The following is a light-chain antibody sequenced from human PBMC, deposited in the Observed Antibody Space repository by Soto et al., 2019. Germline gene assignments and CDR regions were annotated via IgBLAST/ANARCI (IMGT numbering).Light chain of an antibody. CDR1: INDVGGYNS. V-gene: IGLV2-11*01. J-gene: IGLJ1*01. Sequence: QSALTQPRSVSGSPGQSVTISCSGTINDVGGYNSVSWFQHHPGSAPKLMVHSVTQRPSGVPDRFSGSKSGNTASLTISGLQAEFLFNYSCSSYACTFSSYVFVPGSIVPV. CDR3: SSYACTFSSYV. CDR2: SVT.